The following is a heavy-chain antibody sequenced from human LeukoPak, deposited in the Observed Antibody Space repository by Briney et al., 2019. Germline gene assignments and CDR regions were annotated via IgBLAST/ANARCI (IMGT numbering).Heavy chain of an antibody. Sequence: SETLSLTCAVSGYSISSGYYWGWIRQPPGKWLEWIGSIYHSGSTYYNPSLKSRVTISVDTSKNQFSLKLSSVTAADTAVYYCAREWYSSSWYDYWGQGTLVTVSS. V-gene: IGHV4-38-2*02. CDR3: AREWYSSSWYDY. CDR2: IYHSGST. J-gene: IGHJ4*02. CDR1: GYSISSGYY. D-gene: IGHD6-13*01.